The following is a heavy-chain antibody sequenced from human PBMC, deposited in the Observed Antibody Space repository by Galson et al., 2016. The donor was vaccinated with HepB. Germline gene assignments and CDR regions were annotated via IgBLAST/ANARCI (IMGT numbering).Heavy chain of an antibody. CDR1: GFTVSTNY. CDR3: ARGRGADFWSGYHDY. Sequence: SLRLSCAASGFTVSTNYMSWVRQAPGKGLEWVSVIYSGGSTYYADSVKGRFTISREISKNTVYLQMNSLRAEDTAVYYCARGRGADFWSGYHDYWGQGTQVTVSS. CDR2: IYSGGST. J-gene: IGHJ4*02. V-gene: IGHV3-53*01. D-gene: IGHD3-3*01.